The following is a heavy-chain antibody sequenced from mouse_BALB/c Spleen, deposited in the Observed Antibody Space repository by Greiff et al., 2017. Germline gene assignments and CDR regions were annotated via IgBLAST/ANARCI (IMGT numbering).Heavy chain of an antibody. CDR2: IRSKSNNYAT. CDR3: VRHDWAY. CDR1: GFTFNTYA. Sequence: EVMLVESGGGLVQPKGSLKLSCAASGFTFNTYAMNWVRQAPGKGLEWVARIRSKSNNYATYYADSVKDRFTISRDDSQSMLYLQMNNLKTEDTAMYYCVRHDWAYWGQGTLVTVSA. D-gene: IGHD2-12*01. J-gene: IGHJ3*01. V-gene: IGHV10-1*02.